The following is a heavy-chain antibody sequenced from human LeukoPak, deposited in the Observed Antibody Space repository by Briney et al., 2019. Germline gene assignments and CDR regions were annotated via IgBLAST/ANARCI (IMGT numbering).Heavy chain of an antibody. CDR1: GGSIRSSYYY. CDR2: IYDSGST. V-gene: IGHV4-39*01. J-gene: IGHJ5*02. Sequence: PSETLSLTCSVSGGSIRSSYYYWGWIRQPPGKGLEWIGSIYDSGSTYYNPSLKSRVTISVDTSKNQFSLKLNSVTAADTAVYYCARGRENWDNWFDPWGQGTLVTVSS. CDR3: ARGRENWDNWFDP. D-gene: IGHD3-16*01.